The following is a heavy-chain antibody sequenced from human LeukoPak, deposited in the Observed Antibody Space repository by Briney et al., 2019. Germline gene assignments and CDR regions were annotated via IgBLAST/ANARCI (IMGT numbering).Heavy chain of an antibody. Sequence: GGSLRLSCAASGFTFSSYAMSWVRQAPGEGLEWVSVIYSGGNTYYADSVKGRFTISRDNSKNTVYLQMNSLRTEGTAVYYCARGVFGDYWGQGTLVTVSS. CDR2: IYSGGNT. V-gene: IGHV3-66*01. D-gene: IGHD6-13*01. J-gene: IGHJ4*02. CDR1: GFTFSSYA. CDR3: ARGVFGDY.